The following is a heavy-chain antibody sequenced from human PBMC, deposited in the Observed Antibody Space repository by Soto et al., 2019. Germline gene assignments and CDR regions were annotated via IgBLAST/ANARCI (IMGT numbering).Heavy chain of an antibody. J-gene: IGHJ4*02. V-gene: IGHV1-69*13. CDR2: IIPIFGTA. CDR1: GGTFSSYA. Sequence: GASVKVSCKASGGTFSSYAISWVRQAPGQGLEWMGGIIPIFGTANYAQKFQGRVTITADESTSTAYMELSSLRSEDTAVYYCARSPYYGGYVSSVYWGQGTLVTVSS. D-gene: IGHD5-12*01. CDR3: ARSPYYGGYVSSVY.